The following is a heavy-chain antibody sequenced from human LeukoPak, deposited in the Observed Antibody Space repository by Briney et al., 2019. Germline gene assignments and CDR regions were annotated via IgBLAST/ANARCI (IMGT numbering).Heavy chain of an antibody. V-gene: IGHV1-18*01. CDR2: ISVYNGNT. CDR3: ARDRLSPGPDGNWFDP. D-gene: IGHD1-14*01. CDR1: GYSFTSYG. Sequence: GASVKVSCKASGYSFTSYGISWVRQAPGQGLEWMGWISVYNGNTNYAQKLQGRVTMTTDTSTSTAYMELRSLRSDDTAVYYCARDRLSPGPDGNWFDPWGQGTLVTVSS. J-gene: IGHJ5*02.